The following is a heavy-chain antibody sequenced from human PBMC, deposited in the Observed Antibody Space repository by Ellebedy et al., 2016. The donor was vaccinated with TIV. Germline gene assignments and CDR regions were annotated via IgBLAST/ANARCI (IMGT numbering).Heavy chain of an antibody. CDR2: HSSCNGNT. J-gene: IGHJ3*01. Sequence: AASVKVSCKASGYTFTSHGISWVRQAPGRGLEWMGWHSSCNGNTKYAQKFQGRVTMTTDTSTRKTYMELRGLRSDDTALYYCARIGGGVSGTSFDVWGQGTIVTVSS. D-gene: IGHD3-16*01. CDR1: GYTFTSHG. V-gene: IGHV1-18*04. CDR3: ARIGGGVSGTSFDV.